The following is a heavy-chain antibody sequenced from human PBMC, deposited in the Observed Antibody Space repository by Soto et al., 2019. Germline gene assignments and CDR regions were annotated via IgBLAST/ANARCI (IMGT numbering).Heavy chain of an antibody. CDR1: SGSFSGYY. J-gene: IGHJ4*02. V-gene: IGHV4-34*01. Sequence: SSETLSLTCSIYSGSFSGYYWSWIRQPPGKGLEWIGEISQSGNTNYSPSLKSRVSISIDTSKKQFSLNLASVSAADAAVYYCARAPKVSGSSQTRPDFWGQGTLVTVSS. CDR2: ISQSGNT. CDR3: ARAPKVSGSSQTRPDF. D-gene: IGHD6-6*01.